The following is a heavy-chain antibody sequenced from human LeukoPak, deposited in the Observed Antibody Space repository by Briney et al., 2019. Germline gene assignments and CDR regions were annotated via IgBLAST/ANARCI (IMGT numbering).Heavy chain of an antibody. Sequence: ASVKVSCKASGYTFTAYIMHWVRQAPGQGLEWMGWINPNSGGTNYAQKFQDRVTMTGDTSISTAYMELSRLTSDDTAVYYCARAPMIVVVFPPRLDYWGQGTLVTVSS. J-gene: IGHJ4*02. CDR3: ARAPMIVVVFPPRLDY. D-gene: IGHD3-22*01. CDR2: INPNSGGT. CDR1: GYTFTAYI. V-gene: IGHV1-2*02.